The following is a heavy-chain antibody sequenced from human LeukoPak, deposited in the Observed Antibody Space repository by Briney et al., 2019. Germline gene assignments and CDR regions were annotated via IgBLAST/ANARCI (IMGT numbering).Heavy chain of an antibody. V-gene: IGHV3-30-3*01. CDR2: ISYDGSNK. CDR1: GFIFSSYA. J-gene: IGHJ4*02. Sequence: GGSLRLSCAASGFIFSSYAMHWVRLAPGKGLEWVAVISYDGSNKYYADSVKGRFTISRDNSKNTLYLQMNSLRAEDTAVYYCARALSGSSGYRALVDYWGQGTLVTVSS. D-gene: IGHD3-22*01. CDR3: ARALSGSSGYRALVDY.